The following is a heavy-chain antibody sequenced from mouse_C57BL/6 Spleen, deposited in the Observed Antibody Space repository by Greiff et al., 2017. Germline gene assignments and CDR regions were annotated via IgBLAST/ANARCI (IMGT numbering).Heavy chain of an antibody. CDR2: IDPSDSET. CDR1: GYTFTSYW. V-gene: IGHV1-52*01. J-gene: IGHJ1*03. Sequence: VQLQQPGAELVRPGSSVKLSCKASGYTFTSYWMHWVKQRPIQGLEWIGNIDPSDSETHYNQKFKDKATLTVDKSSSTAYMQLSSLTSEDSAVYYCAVYGSSYWYFDVWGTGTTVTVSS. D-gene: IGHD1-1*01. CDR3: AVYGSSYWYFDV.